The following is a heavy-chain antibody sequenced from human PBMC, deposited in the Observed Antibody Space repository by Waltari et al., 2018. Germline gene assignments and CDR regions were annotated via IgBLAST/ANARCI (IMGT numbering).Heavy chain of an antibody. CDR3: ARGLPGSRRWFDP. CDR2: INHSGST. Sequence: QVQLQQWGAGLLKPSETLSLTCAVYGGSFSGYYWSWIRQPPGKGLEWIGEINHSGSTNYNPSLKSRVTISVDTSKNQFSLKLSSVTAADTAVYYCARGLPGSRRWFDPWGQGTLVTVSS. D-gene: IGHD6-25*01. V-gene: IGHV4-34*01. CDR1: GGSFSGYY. J-gene: IGHJ5*02.